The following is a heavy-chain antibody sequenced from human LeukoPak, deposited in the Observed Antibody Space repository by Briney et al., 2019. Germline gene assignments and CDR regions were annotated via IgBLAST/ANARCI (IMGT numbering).Heavy chain of an antibody. V-gene: IGHV3-21*01. CDR1: GFTFSSYS. CDR2: ISSSSSYI. D-gene: IGHD1-26*01. CDR3: ARDKASVGATTLSFYYYYYMDV. Sequence: GGSLRLSCAASGFTFSSYSMNWVRQAPGKGLEWVSSISSSSSYIYYADSVKGRFTISRDNAKNSLYLQMNSLRAEDTAVYYCARDKASVGATTLSFYYYYYMDVWGKGTTVTVSS. J-gene: IGHJ6*03.